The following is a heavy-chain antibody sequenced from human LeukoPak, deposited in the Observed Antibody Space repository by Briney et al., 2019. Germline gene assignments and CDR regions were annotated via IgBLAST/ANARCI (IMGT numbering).Heavy chain of an antibody. J-gene: IGHJ4*02. V-gene: IGHV4-39*07. CDR3: ARAVGTDGYNLWVY. CDR1: GTSMTNTPSY. CDR2: MYYSGST. D-gene: IGHD5-24*01. Sequence: SETLSLTCSVSGTSMTNTPSYWGWVRHSPGKGLEWIATMYYSGSTYYNPSLKSRVTISVDTSKNQFSLKLTSVTAADTAVYYCARAVGTDGYNLWVYWGQGTLVTVSS.